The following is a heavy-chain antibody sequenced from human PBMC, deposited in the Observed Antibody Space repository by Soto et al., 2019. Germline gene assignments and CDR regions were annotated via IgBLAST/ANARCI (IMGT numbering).Heavy chain of an antibody. V-gene: IGHV4-34*01. CDR3: ASLYSSGWQNWFDP. CDR1: GGSFSGYY. J-gene: IGHJ5*02. CDR2: INHSGST. D-gene: IGHD6-19*01. Sequence: SETLSLTCAVYGGSFSGYYWSWIRQPPGKGLEWIGEINHSGSTNYNPSLKSRVTISVDTSKNQFSLKLSSVTAADTAVYYCASLYSSGWQNWFDPWGQGTLVTVSS.